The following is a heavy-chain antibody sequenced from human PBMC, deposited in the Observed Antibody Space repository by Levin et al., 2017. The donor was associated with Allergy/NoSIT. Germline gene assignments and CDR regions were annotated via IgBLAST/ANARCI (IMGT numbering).Heavy chain of an antibody. D-gene: IGHD1-7*01. J-gene: IGHJ4*02. CDR1: GFTFSSYW. Sequence: GGSLRLSCAASGFTFSSYWMSWVRQAPGKGLEWVANIKQDGSEKYYVDSVKGRFTISRDNAKNSLYLQMNSLRAEDTAVYYCARDRVRYNWNYVPYWGQGTLVTVSS. CDR2: IKQDGSEK. CDR3: ARDRVRYNWNYVPY. V-gene: IGHV3-7*03.